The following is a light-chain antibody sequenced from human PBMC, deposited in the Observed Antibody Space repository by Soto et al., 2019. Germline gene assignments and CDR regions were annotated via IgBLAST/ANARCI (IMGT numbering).Light chain of an antibody. CDR1: SSDAGGYDY. CDR3: CSFAGDPYV. Sequence: QSVLTQPRSVSASPGQSVAISCTGTSSDAGGYDYVSWYQQHPGKAPKLMIYDVHKRPSGVPDRFSGSKSGNTASLTISGLQAEDEADYYCCSFAGDPYVFGTGTKATV. J-gene: IGLJ1*01. V-gene: IGLV2-11*01. CDR2: DVH.